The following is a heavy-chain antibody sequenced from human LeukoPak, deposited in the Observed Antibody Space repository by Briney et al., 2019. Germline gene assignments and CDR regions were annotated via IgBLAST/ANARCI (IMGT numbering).Heavy chain of an antibody. D-gene: IGHD6-19*01. CDR1: GLILRGHA. J-gene: IGHJ4*02. V-gene: IGHV3-23*01. CDR3: AKGYSSGWTPFDY. CDR2: IGDSGEIE. Sequence: GGPLTLSCEASGLILRGHAMSWVRQAPGKGLEWVSGIGDSGEIERYADSVKGRFTISRDNFRNTVYLEMRSLRPEDTAVYCCAKGYSSGWTPFDYWGQGTQVTVSS.